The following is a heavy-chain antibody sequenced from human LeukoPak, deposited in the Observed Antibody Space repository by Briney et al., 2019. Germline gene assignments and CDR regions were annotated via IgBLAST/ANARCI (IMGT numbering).Heavy chain of an antibody. CDR1: GDSVIRSDSY. D-gene: IGHD3-22*01. J-gene: IGHJ1*01. V-gene: IGHV4-39*01. Sequence: NPSETLSLTCSVSGDSVIRSDSYWDWIRQPPGKGLEWIGTIYYSGRTYYSPSLKSRVTMSVEPSNNQFSLHLRSVTAADTAVYYCARRRYYDGSGYLEWGQGTLLSVSS. CDR2: IYYSGRT. CDR3: ARRRYYDGSGYLE.